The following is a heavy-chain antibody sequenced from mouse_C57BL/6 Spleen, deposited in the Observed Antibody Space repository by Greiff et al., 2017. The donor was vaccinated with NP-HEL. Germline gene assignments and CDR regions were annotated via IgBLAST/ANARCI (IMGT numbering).Heavy chain of an antibody. CDR1: GYSITSGYY. D-gene: IGHD1-1*01. V-gene: IGHV3-6*01. Sequence: EVKLQESGPGLVKPSQSLSLTCSVTGYSITSGYYWNWIRQFPGNKLEWMGYISYDGSNNYNPSLKNRISITRDTSKNQFFLKLNSVTTEDTATYYCARSYYGSSPAGFAYWGQGTLVTVSA. CDR3: ARSYYGSSPAGFAY. CDR2: ISYDGSN. J-gene: IGHJ3*01.